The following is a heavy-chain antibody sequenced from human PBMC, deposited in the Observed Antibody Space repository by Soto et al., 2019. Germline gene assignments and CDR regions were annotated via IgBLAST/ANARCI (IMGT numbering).Heavy chain of an antibody. Sequence: GASVKVSCKASGYTFTSYAMHWVRQAPGQRLEWMGWINAGNGNTKYSQKFQGRVTITRDTSASTAYMELSSLRSEDTAVYYCARSLGYCSSTSCYIQAGYGMDVWGQGTTVTVSS. CDR1: GYTFTSYA. J-gene: IGHJ6*02. V-gene: IGHV1-3*01. D-gene: IGHD2-2*01. CDR3: ARSLGYCSSTSCYIQAGYGMDV. CDR2: INAGNGNT.